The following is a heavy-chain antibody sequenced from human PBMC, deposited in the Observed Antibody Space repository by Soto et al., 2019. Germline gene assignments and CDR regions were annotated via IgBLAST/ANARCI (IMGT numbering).Heavy chain of an antibody. CDR3: ARGKRPSIASAGTARWFDP. Sequence: SETLSLTCAVYGGSFSGYYWSWIRQPPGKGLEWIGEINHSGSTNYNPSLKSRVTISVDTSKNQFSLKLCSVTAADTAVYYCARGKRPSIASAGTARWFDPWGQGTLVTVSS. CDR2: INHSGST. V-gene: IGHV4-34*01. J-gene: IGHJ5*02. CDR1: GGSFSGYY. D-gene: IGHD6-13*01.